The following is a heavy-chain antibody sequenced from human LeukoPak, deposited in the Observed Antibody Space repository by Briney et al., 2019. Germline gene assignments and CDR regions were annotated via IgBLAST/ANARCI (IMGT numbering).Heavy chain of an antibody. V-gene: IGHV4-4*02. D-gene: IGHD3-22*01. J-gene: IGHJ3*02. CDR1: GGSISSSNW. CDR2: IYHSGST. CDR3: ARDFIEYYYDSSGYYFRGGAFDI. Sequence: PSGTLSLTCAVSGGSISSSNWWSWVRQPPGKGLEWIGEIYHSGSTNYNPSLKSRVTISVDKSKNQFSLKLSSVTAADTAVYYCARDFIEYYYDSSGYYFRGGAFDIWGQGTMVTVSS.